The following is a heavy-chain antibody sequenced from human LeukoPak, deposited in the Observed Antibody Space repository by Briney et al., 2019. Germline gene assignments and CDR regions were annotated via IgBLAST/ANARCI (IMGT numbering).Heavy chain of an antibody. CDR1: GFTFSSYS. Sequence: GGSLRVSCAASGFTFSSYSMNWVRQAPGKGLEWVSSISSGSTYIYYADSVKGRFTISRDNAKNSLYLQLNSLRAEDTAVYYCAKDRGYYGSVACFDYWGQGTLVTVSS. J-gene: IGHJ4*02. V-gene: IGHV3-21*04. D-gene: IGHD3-10*01. CDR2: ISSGSTYI. CDR3: AKDRGYYGSVACFDY.